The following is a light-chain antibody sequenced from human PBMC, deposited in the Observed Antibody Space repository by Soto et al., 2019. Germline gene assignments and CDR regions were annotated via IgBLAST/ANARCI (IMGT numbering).Light chain of an antibody. V-gene: IGKV3-20*01. J-gene: IGKJ3*01. CDR1: QTISNTY. CDR3: QSYGRTVFT. Sequence: EIVLTQSPGPLSLSPGEGDTLSCRASQTISNTYLAWYQQKPGQAPRLLIYGASSRATGIPDRFSGSGSGTDFTLTISGLEPEDFAVYYCQSYGRTVFTFGPGTKVDIK. CDR2: GAS.